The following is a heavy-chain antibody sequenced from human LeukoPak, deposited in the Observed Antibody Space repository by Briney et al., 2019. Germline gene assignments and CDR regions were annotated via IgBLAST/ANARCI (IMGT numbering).Heavy chain of an antibody. D-gene: IGHD3-22*01. CDR2: IKYDGSEK. V-gene: IGHV3-7*01. CDR1: GFTFSSYW. CDR3: ARDSVYGYYDSSGYSTLFDH. Sequence: GGSLRLSCAASGFTFSSYWMSWVRQAPGKGLEWVANIKYDGSEKYYVESVKGRFTISRDNAKNSLYLQMNSLRAEDTAVYYCARDSVYGYYDSSGYSTLFDHWGQGTLVTVSS. J-gene: IGHJ4*02.